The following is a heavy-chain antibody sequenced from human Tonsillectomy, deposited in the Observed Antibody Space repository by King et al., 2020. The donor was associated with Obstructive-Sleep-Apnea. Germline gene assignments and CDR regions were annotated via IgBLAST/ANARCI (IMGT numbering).Heavy chain of an antibody. J-gene: IGHJ4*02. CDR1: GFTFSDYY. CDR3: ARGDVVRGVITDY. V-gene: IGHV3-11*01. CDR2: ISRSDSTI. D-gene: IGHD3-10*01. Sequence: VQLVESGGGLVKPGGSLRLSCAASGFTFSDYYMSWIRQSPGKGLEWVSYISRSDSTIYYADSVKGRFTNSRDNGKNSLYLQMNSLRAEDTAVYYCARGDVVRGVITDYWGQGTLVTVSS.